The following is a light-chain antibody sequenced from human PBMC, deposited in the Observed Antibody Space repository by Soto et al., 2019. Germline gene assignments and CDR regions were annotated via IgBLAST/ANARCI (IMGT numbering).Light chain of an antibody. J-gene: IGKJ1*01. CDR3: QQYGSSGT. CDR2: GAT. V-gene: IGKV3-20*01. CDR1: ESLLHRNGSTL. Sequence: DIVLTQSPLSLTVTPGESASISCTSSESLLHRNGSTLVDWYQLKPGQAPRLIIYGATNRAAGIPDRFSGSGSGTDFTLTISRLEPEDFAVYYCQQYGSSGTFGQGTKVDIK.